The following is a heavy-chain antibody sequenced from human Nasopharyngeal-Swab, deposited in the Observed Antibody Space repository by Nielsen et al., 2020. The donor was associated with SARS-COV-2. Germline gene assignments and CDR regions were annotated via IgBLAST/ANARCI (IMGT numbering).Heavy chain of an antibody. CDR3: AREGGNWFDP. J-gene: IGHJ5*02. D-gene: IGHD3-16*01. V-gene: IGHV3-30*04. CDR1: GFTFSSYA. Sequence: GESLKMSCAASGFTFSSYAMHWVRQAPGKGLDWVAVISYDGSNKYYADSVKGRFTISRDNSKKTLYLQMNSLRAEDTAVYYCAREGGNWFDPWGQGTLVTVSS. CDR2: ISYDGSNK.